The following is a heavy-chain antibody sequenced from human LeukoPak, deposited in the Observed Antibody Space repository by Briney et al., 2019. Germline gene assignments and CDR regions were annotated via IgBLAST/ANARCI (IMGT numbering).Heavy chain of an antibody. CDR1: GFTVSSNY. CDR2: IYSGGST. Sequence: GGSLRLSCAASGFTVSSNYMNWVRQAPGKGLEWVSVIYSGGSTYYADSVKGRFTISRDNSKDTLYLQMNSLRAEDTAVYYCARSRYGTTWSSSWEFDYWGQGTLVTVSS. J-gene: IGHJ4*02. V-gene: IGHV3-66*01. D-gene: IGHD6-13*01. CDR3: ARSRYGTTWSSSWEFDY.